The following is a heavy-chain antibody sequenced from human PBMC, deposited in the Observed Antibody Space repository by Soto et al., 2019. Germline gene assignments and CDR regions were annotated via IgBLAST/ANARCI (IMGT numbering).Heavy chain of an antibody. CDR1: GGSISSGDYY. J-gene: IGHJ4*02. D-gene: IGHD3-10*01. CDR2: IYYSGST. CDR3: AREGNYYGSGSYDHKYFDY. V-gene: IGHV4-30-4*01. Sequence: SETLSLTCTVSGGSISSGDYYWSWIRQPPGKGLEWIGYIYYSGSTYYNPSLKSRVTISVDTSKNQFSLKLSSVTAADTAVYYCAREGNYYGSGSYDHKYFDYWGQGTLVTVSS.